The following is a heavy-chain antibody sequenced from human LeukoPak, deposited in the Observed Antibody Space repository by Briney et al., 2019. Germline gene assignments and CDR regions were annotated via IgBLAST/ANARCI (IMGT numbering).Heavy chain of an antibody. CDR1: GGSFSRPF. J-gene: IGHJ5*01. CDR3: ARAERRINLARGVFGSHFDS. D-gene: IGHD3-10*01. V-gene: IGHV4-34*01. Sequence: SETLSLTCAVSGGSFSRPFWSWIRQTPGKGLEWIGEIDHSGRTDYNPSLERRVTIYVDTSKNQFSLRLTSVTAADTAVYFCARAERRINLARGVFGSHFDSWGQGTLVSVSS. CDR2: IDHSGRT.